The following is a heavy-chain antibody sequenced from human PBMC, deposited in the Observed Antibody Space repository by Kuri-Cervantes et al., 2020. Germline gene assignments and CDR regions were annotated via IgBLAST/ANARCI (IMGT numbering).Heavy chain of an antibody. V-gene: IGHV3-48*01. CDR3: ARNYYYMDV. CDR1: GLTFSSTS. Sequence: GESLKISCAVSGLTFSSTSMNWVRQAPGKGLEWVSYISSGGSTIYYADFVKGRFTISRGNAKNSLYLQMNSLRAEDTAVYYCARNYYYMDVWGEGTTVTVSS. J-gene: IGHJ6*03. CDR2: ISSGGSTI.